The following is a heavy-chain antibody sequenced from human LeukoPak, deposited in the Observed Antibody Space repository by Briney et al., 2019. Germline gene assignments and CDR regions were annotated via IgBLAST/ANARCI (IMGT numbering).Heavy chain of an antibody. V-gene: IGHV3-30-3*01. D-gene: IGHD4-17*01. CDR3: ARDPGGLTVTTGALFDY. CDR1: GFTFSSYA. J-gene: IGHJ4*02. Sequence: PGRSLRLSCAASGFTFSSYAMHWVRQAPGKGLEWVAVISYDGSNKYYADSVKGRFTISRDNSKNTLYLQMNGLRAEDTAVYYCARDPGGLTVTTGALFDYWGQGTLVTVSS. CDR2: ISYDGSNK.